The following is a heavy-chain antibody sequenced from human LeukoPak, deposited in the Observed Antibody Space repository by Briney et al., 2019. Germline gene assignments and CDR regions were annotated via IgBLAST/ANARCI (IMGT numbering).Heavy chain of an antibody. J-gene: IGHJ4*02. CDR3: AXXXXXXAXXXXXGX. V-gene: IGHV3-7*01. CDR1: GFTFSSYW. Sequence: GGSLRLSCAASGFTFSSYWMSWVRQAPGKGLEWVANIKQDGSEKYYVDSVKGRFTISRDNAKNSLYLQMNSLRAEDTAVDYCAXXXXXXAXXXXXGXWGQGTLVTXX. CDR2: IKQDGSEK.